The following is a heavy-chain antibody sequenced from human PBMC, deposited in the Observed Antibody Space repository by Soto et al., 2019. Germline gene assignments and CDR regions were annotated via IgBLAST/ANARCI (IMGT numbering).Heavy chain of an antibody. CDR1: GGSISSGGYS. CDR3: ARDYYGMDV. V-gene: IGHV4-30-2*06. CDR2: TYQSGSA. Sequence: TSETLSLTCTVSGGSISSGGYSWTWIRQSPGKGLEWIGYTYQSGSAYYNPSLKSRVTISVDRSKNQFSLNLTSVTAADTAVYYCARDYYGMDVWGQGTTVTVSS. J-gene: IGHJ6*02.